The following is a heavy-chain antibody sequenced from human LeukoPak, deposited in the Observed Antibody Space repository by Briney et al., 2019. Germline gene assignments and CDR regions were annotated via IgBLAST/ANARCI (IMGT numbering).Heavy chain of an antibody. V-gene: IGHV1-18*01. D-gene: IGHD6-19*01. J-gene: IGHJ6*02. CDR1: GYTFTSYG. Sequence: ASVKVSCKASGYTFTSYGISWVRQAPGQGLEWMGWISAYNGNTSYAQKLQGRVTMTTDTSTSTAYMELRSLRSDDTAVYYCARAVAGVYYYGMDVWGQGTTVTVSS. CDR2: ISAYNGNT. CDR3: ARAVAGVYYYGMDV.